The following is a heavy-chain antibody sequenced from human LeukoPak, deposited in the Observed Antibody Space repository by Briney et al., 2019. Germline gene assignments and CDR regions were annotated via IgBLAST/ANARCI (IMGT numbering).Heavy chain of an antibody. D-gene: IGHD3-16*02. V-gene: IGHV4-59*08. CDR3: ANDPVSGTYRRYYFDS. CDR1: GGSLSDYY. Sequence: SETLSLTCAVYGGSLSDYYWSWIRQPPGKGLEWIGYVYYSGSTNYNPSLKSRVPISVHTTKHQFSLKLSSVTAADTAVYYCANDPVSGTYRRYYFDSWGQRTLVTVSS. J-gene: IGHJ4*02. CDR2: VYYSGST.